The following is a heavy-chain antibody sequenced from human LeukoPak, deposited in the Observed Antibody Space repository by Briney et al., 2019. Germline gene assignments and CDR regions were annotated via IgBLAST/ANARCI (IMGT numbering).Heavy chain of an antibody. Sequence: SETLSLTCTVSGGSISSGDYYWSWIRQPPGEGLEWIGYIYYSGSTYYNPSLKSRFPKSVDTSKNQFSLKLSSVTAADTAVYYCARDRRYYDSSGYYLNDAFDIWGQGTMVSVSS. CDR1: GGSISSGDYY. V-gene: IGHV4-30-4*01. CDR3: ARDRRYYDSSGYYLNDAFDI. CDR2: IYYSGST. D-gene: IGHD3-22*01. J-gene: IGHJ3*02.